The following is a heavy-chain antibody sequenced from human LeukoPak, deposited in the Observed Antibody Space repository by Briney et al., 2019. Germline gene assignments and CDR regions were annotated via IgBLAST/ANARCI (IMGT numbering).Heavy chain of an antibody. V-gene: IGHV3-48*02. CDR3: ARKYCGGGGCYGSWSFDI. Sequence: TGGSLRLSCAASGCTFSSYGMNWVRQAPGKGLEWVSSISSSSSTIYYADSVKGRFTISRDNAKNSLYLQMNSLRDDDTAVYYCARKYCGGGGCYGSWSFDIWGQGTMVTVSS. CDR1: GCTFSSYG. D-gene: IGHD2-15*01. J-gene: IGHJ3*02. CDR2: ISSSSSTI.